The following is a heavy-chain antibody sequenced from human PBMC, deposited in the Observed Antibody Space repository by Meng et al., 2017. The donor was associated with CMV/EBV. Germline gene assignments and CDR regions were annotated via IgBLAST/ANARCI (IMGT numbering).Heavy chain of an antibody. D-gene: IGHD3-3*01. J-gene: IGHJ5*02. CDR3: AKWDGGVVWGWFDP. V-gene: IGHV3-23*01. CDR2: ISGSGGST. CDR1: GFTFSSYA. Sequence: GGSLRLSCAASGFTFSSYAMSCVRQAPGKGLEWVSAISGSGGSTYYADSVKGRFTISRDNSKNTLYLQMNSLRAEDTAVYYCAKWDGGVVWGWFDPWGQGTLVTVSS.